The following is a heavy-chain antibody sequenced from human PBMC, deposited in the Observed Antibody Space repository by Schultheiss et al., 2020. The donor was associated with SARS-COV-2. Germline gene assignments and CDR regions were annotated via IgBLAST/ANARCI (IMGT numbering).Heavy chain of an antibody. CDR2: ISSSGSTI. J-gene: IGHJ4*02. CDR3: ARVKGGSYDY. D-gene: IGHD1-26*01. CDR1: GFTFSSFE. V-gene: IGHV3-48*03. Sequence: GGSLRLSCAASGFTFSSFEMNWVRQAPGKGLEWVSYISSSGSTIYYADSVKGRFTISRDNSKNTLYLQMGSLRAEDMAVYYCARVKGGSYDYWGQGTLVTVSS.